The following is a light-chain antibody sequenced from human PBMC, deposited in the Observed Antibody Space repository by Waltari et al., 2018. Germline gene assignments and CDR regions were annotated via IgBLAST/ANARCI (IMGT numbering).Light chain of an antibody. CDR2: WAS. Sequence: DIVMTQSPDSLAVSLGERATINCKSGQSILHSSNNKNYLAWYQQKPGQPPKLLIYWASTRESGVPDRFSGSGSGTDFTLTISSLQAEDVAVYYCQQYYSTLWTFGQGTKVEIK. V-gene: IGKV4-1*01. CDR1: QSILHSSNNKNY. J-gene: IGKJ1*01. CDR3: QQYYSTLWT.